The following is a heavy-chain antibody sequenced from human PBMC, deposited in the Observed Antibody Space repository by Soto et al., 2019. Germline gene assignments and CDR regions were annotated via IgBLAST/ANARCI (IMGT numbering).Heavy chain of an antibody. D-gene: IGHD3-3*01. CDR1: GFTFSSYA. CDR3: AKDLVETIFGVVTLFDY. CDR2: ISGSGGST. J-gene: IGHJ4*02. Sequence: GGSLRLSCAASGFTFSSYAMSWVRQAPGKWLEWVSAISGSGGSTYYADSVKGRFTISRDNSKNTLYLQMNSLRAEDTAVYYCAKDLVETIFGVVTLFDYWGQGXLVTVYS. V-gene: IGHV3-23*01.